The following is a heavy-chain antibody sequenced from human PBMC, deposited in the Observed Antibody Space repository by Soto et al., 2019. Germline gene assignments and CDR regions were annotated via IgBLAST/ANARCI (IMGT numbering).Heavy chain of an antibody. Sequence: PSETLSLTCTVSGGSISSGGYYWSWIRQHPGKGLEWIGYIYYSGSTYYNPSLKSRVTISVDTSKNQFSLKLSSVTAADTAVYYCARYPNYSNYGRHWFDPWGQGTLVTVSS. D-gene: IGHD4-4*01. CDR1: GGSISSGGYY. CDR3: ARYPNYSNYGRHWFDP. J-gene: IGHJ5*02. CDR2: IYYSGST. V-gene: IGHV4-31*03.